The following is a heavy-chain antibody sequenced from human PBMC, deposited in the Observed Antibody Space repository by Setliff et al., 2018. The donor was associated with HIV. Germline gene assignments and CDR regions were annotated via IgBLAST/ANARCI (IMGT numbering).Heavy chain of an antibody. Sequence: PSETLSLTCSVSGGSITSHYWSWIRQPPGKGLEWIGYIYYSGDTTYNPSLKSRVTISVDTSRNQFSLKLSSVTAADTAVYYCAREGRYSSACFFDYWGQGTLVTVSS. CDR1: GGSITSHY. D-gene: IGHD6-19*01. CDR3: AREGRYSSACFFDY. CDR2: IYYSGDT. J-gene: IGHJ4*02. V-gene: IGHV4-59*11.